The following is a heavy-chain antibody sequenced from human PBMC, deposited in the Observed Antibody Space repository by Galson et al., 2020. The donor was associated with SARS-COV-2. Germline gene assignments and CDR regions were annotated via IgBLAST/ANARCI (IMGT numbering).Heavy chain of an antibody. D-gene: IGHD3-3*01. CDR1: GYTFTSYA. CDR3: ARGPSLRFLGWAHPLRNWFDP. J-gene: IGHJ5*02. Sequence: ASVKVSCKASGYTFTSYAMHWVRQAPGQRLEWMGWINAGNGNTKYSQKFQGRVTITRDTSASTAYMELSSLRSEDTAVYYCARGPSLRFLGWAHPLRNWFDPWGQGTLVTVSS. CDR2: INAGNGNT. V-gene: IGHV1-3*01.